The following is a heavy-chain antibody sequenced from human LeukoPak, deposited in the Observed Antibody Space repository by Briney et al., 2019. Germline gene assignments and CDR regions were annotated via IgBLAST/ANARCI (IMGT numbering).Heavy chain of an antibody. CDR1: GFTFSSYE. CDR3: AKDHVGDYTGSGSYYIDYYFDY. Sequence: GSLRLSCAASGFTFSSYEMNWVRQAPGKGLEWVSYISSSGTTIYYADSVKGRFTISRDNAKNSLYLQMNSLRPEDTALYFCAKDHVGDYTGSGSYYIDYYFDYWGQGTLVTVSS. D-gene: IGHD3-10*01. V-gene: IGHV3-48*03. J-gene: IGHJ4*02. CDR2: ISSSGTTI.